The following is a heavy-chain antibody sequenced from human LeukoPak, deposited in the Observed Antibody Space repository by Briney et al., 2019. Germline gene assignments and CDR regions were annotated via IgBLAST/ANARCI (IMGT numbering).Heavy chain of an antibody. CDR1: GGSISSSSYY. V-gene: IGHV4-39*07. D-gene: IGHD3-10*01. CDR2: IYYSGGT. J-gene: IGHJ6*02. Sequence: SETLSLTCTVSGGSISSSSYYWGWIRQPPGKGLEWIGSIYYSGGTYYNPSLKSRVTISVDTSKNQFSLKLSSVTAADTAVYYCARDEDYYGSGTPYGMDVWGQGTTVTVSS. CDR3: ARDEDYYGSGTPYGMDV.